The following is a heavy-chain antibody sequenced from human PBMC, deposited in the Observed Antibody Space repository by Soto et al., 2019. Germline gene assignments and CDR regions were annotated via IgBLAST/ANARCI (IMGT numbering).Heavy chain of an antibody. Sequence: DVQLLESGGGLVQPGGSLRLSCEASGFTFSSYAMSWVRQAPGKGLEWVSAISGSGGSTYYADSVKGRFTISRDNSKNTLYLQMNSLRAEDTAVYYCAKDWVRGVIITRHRGYFDYWGQGTLVTVSS. D-gene: IGHD3-10*01. CDR2: ISGSGGST. CDR3: AKDWVRGVIITRHRGYFDY. CDR1: GFTFSSYA. J-gene: IGHJ4*02. V-gene: IGHV3-23*01.